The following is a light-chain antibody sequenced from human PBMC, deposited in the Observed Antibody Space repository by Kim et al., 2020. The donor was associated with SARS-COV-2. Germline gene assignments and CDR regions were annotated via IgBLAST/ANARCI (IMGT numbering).Light chain of an antibody. CDR2: GAS. CDR1: QSVSSTY. CDR3: QQYGSSPPIT. Sequence: PGERATLSCRASQSVSSTYLAWYQQKPGQAPSLLIYGASSRATGVPDRFSGSGSGTDFTLTISRLEPEDSAVYYCQQYGSSPPITFGQGTRLEIK. J-gene: IGKJ5*01. V-gene: IGKV3-20*01.